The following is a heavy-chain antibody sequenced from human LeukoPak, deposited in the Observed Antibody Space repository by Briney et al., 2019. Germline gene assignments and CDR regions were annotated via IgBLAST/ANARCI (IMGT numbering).Heavy chain of an antibody. CDR2: IYYSGST. CDR1: GGSISSYY. D-gene: IGHD6-19*01. V-gene: IGHV4-59*08. J-gene: IGHJ3*02. Sequence: KASETLSLTCTVSGGSISSYYWSWIRQPPGKGLEWIGYIYYSGSTNYNPSLKSRVTISVDTSKNQFSLKLSSVTAADTAVYYCARHSERWLGAFDIWGQGTMVTVSS. CDR3: ARHSERWLGAFDI.